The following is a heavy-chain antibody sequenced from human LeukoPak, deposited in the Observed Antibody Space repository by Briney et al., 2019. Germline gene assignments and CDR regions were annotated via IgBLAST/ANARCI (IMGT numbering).Heavy chain of an antibody. CDR3: AREGLPPSWFGP. V-gene: IGHV1-69*05. Sequence: SVKVSCKASGGTFSSYAIGWVRQAPGQGLEWMGGIIPIFGTANYAQKFQGRVTITTDESTSTAYMELSSLRSEDTAVYYCAREGLPPSWFGPWGQGTLVTVSS. J-gene: IGHJ5*02. CDR1: GGTFSSYA. CDR2: IIPIFGTA.